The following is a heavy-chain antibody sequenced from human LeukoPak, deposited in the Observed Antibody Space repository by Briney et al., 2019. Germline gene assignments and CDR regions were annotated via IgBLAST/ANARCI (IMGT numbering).Heavy chain of an antibody. CDR1: GGSISSGDYY. D-gene: IGHD2-2*01. V-gene: IGHV4-31*03. J-gene: IGHJ4*02. Sequence: SETLSLTCTVSGGSISSGDYYWSWIRQHPGKGLEWIGYIYYSGSTYYNPSLKSRVTISVDTSKNQFSLKLSSVTAADTAVYYCASGERYCSSTSCYALDYWGQGTLVTVSS. CDR2: IYYSGST. CDR3: ASGERYCSSTSCYALDY.